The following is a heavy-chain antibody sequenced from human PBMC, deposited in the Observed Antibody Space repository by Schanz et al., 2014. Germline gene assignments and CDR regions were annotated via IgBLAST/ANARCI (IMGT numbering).Heavy chain of an antibody. CDR2: IKSDGSST. CDR3: ARPPHDSSGYYPFDY. D-gene: IGHD3-22*01. J-gene: IGHJ4*02. V-gene: IGHV3-74*02. Sequence: EVQLVESGGGLIQPGGSLRLSCAASGFTFSSHWMHWVRQVPGKGLVWVSRIKSDGSSTSYADSVKGRFTISRDNAKNTLYLQMNSLRAEDTAVYYCARPPHDSSGYYPFDYWGQGTLVTVSS. CDR1: GFTFSSHW.